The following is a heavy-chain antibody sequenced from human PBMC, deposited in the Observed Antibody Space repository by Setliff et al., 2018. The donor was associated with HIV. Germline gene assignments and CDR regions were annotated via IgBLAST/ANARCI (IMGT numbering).Heavy chain of an antibody. Sequence: GGSLRLSCATSGFTFSDYWMDWVRQTPGKGLEWVATIKQDGSEKYYVDSVRGRFTISRDNAKNSLYLQMNSLRAEDTAVYYCARDATRGGDMDVWAKGTTVTVSS. CDR3: ARDATRGGDMDV. V-gene: IGHV3-7*01. D-gene: IGHD2-15*01. CDR1: GFTFSDYW. CDR2: IKQDGSEK. J-gene: IGHJ6*03.